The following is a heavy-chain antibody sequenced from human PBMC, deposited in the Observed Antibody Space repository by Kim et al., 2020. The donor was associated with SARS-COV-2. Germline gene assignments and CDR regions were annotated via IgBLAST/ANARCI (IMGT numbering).Heavy chain of an antibody. J-gene: IGHJ6*02. D-gene: IGHD5-12*01. CDR3: AKGASYDFRGGMDV. CDR2: ISWNSGSI. V-gene: IGHV3-9*01. CDR1: GFTFDDYA. Sequence: GGSLRLSCAASGFTFDDYAMHWVRQAPGKGLEWVSGISWNSGSIGYADSVKGRFTISRDNAKNSLYLQMNSLRAEDTALYYCAKGASYDFRGGMDVWGQGTTVTVSS.